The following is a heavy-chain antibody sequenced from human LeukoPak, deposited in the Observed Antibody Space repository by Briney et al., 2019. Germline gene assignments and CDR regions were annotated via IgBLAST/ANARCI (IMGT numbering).Heavy chain of an antibody. CDR2: ISAYNGNT. CDR1: GYTFTSYG. D-gene: IGHD3-9*01. CDR3: ARDAPLVTTYYYYGMDV. J-gene: IGHJ6*02. V-gene: IGHV1-18*01. Sequence: ASVKDSCKASGYTFTSYGISWVRQAPGQGLEWMGWISAYNGNTNYAQKLQGRVTMTTDTSTSTAYMELRSLRSDDTAVYYCARDAPLVTTYYYYGMDVWGQGTTVTVSS.